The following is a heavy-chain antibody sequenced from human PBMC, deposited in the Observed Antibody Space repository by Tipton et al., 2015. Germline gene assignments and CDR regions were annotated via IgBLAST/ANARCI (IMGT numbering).Heavy chain of an antibody. CDR2: IYPDDGGT. CDR1: GYTFTSYY. Sequence: QLVQSGAEVKKPGASVKVSCKASGYTFTSYYVHWVRQAPGQGLEWMGMIYPDDGGTIVAQKFRGRVTLTSDTSTSTVDMDLTSLKSDDTAVYYCARNPWSGDGMDVWGQGTTVTVSS. CDR3: ARNPWSGDGMDV. J-gene: IGHJ6*02. D-gene: IGHD3-10*01. V-gene: IGHV1-46*01.